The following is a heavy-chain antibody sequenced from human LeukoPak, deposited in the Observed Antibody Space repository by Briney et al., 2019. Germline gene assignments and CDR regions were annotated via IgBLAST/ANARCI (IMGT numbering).Heavy chain of an antibody. CDR1: GGTFSSYD. V-gene: IGHV1-8*03. CDR3: ARVAAGVPKYFQH. D-gene: IGHD6-13*01. J-gene: IGHJ1*01. CDR2: MNPNSGNT. Sequence: ASVKVSCKASGGTFSSYDINWVRQATGQGLEWMGWMNPNSGNTGYAQKFQGRVTITRNTSISTAYMELSSLRSEDTAVYYCARVAAGVPKYFQHWGQGTLVTVSS.